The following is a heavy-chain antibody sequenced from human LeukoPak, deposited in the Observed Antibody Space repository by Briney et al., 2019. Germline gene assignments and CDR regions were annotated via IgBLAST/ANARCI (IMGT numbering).Heavy chain of an antibody. J-gene: IGHJ6*03. CDR2: IYPGDSDT. CDR1: GYSFTSYW. Sequence: GESLKISCKGSGYSFTSYWIGWVRQMPGKGLEWMGIIYPGDSDTRYSPSFQGQVTISADKSISTAYLQWSSLKASDTAMYYCARHGVYDFWSGYYGPPHLYYMDVWGKGTTVTVPS. V-gene: IGHV5-51*01. D-gene: IGHD3-3*01. CDR3: ARHGVYDFWSGYYGPPHLYYMDV.